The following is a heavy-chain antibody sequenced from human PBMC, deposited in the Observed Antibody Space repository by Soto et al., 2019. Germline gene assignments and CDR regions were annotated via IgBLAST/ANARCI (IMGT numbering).Heavy chain of an antibody. D-gene: IGHD5-18*01. CDR2: MYNTGST. V-gene: IGHV4-59*01. Sequence: SETLSLTCPVSGGSISSYYLSWIQQPPGKGLEWIGYMYNTGSTIYNPSLKSRVTISVDTSKNQFSLKVSSVTAADTAVYYCARDGYSYGYYFDYWGQGTLVTVSS. J-gene: IGHJ4*02. CDR3: ARDGYSYGYYFDY. CDR1: GGSISSYY.